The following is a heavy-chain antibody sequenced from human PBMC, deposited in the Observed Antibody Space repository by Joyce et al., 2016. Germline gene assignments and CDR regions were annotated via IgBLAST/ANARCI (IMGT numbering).Heavy chain of an antibody. CDR1: GCTFSSSS. V-gene: IGHV3-21*01. J-gene: IGHJ6*02. D-gene: IGHD3-16*01. Sequence: QLVEYGGGVVKPGGSLRLSCEASGCTFSSSSMSWFRLAPGKGLEWVAAISGTSYYIFHAETVRGRFTVSRDNAKKTLYLQMNSLRAEDSAVFYCARGGISYYYAMDVWGQGTTVTVSS. CDR2: ISGTSYYI. CDR3: ARGGISYYYAMDV.